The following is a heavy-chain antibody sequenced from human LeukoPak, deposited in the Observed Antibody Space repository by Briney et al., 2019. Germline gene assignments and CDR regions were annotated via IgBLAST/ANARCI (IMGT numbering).Heavy chain of an antibody. D-gene: IGHD1-14*01. CDR2: IKQDGSDK. V-gene: IGHV3-7*05. CDR1: GFTFSSYW. J-gene: IGHJ4*02. Sequence: GGSLRLSRAASGFTFSSYWMSWVRQAPGKGLEWVANIKQDGSDKYYVDSVKGRFTISRDNAKNSLYLQMNSLKAEDTAVYYCARDNPQGYFDYWGQGTLVTVSS. CDR3: ARDNPQGYFDY.